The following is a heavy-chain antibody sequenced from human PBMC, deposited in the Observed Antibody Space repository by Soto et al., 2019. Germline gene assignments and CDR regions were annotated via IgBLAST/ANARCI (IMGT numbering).Heavy chain of an antibody. CDR3: AKEESVAGPLSY. Sequence: RGSLRLSCAASGFTFDDYTMHWVRQAPGKGLEWVSLISWDGGSTYYADSVKGRFTISRDNSKNSLYLQMNSLRTEDTALYYCAKEESVAGPLSYWGQGTLVTVSS. V-gene: IGHV3-43*01. D-gene: IGHD6-19*01. J-gene: IGHJ4*02. CDR2: ISWDGGST. CDR1: GFTFDDYT.